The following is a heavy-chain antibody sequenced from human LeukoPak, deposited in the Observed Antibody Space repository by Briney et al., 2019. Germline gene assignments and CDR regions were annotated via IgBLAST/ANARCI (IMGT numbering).Heavy chain of an antibody. CDR1: GGSISSSSHY. D-gene: IGHD6-19*01. Sequence: SETLSLTCTVSGGSISSSSHYWGWIRQPPGKGPEWIGSIYYSGSTYYSPSLSSRVTISVDTSKNQFSLKLNSVTAADTAMYYCARRTQWLVDYWGQGTLVTVSS. CDR2: IYYSGST. CDR3: ARRTQWLVDY. J-gene: IGHJ4*02. V-gene: IGHV4-39*01.